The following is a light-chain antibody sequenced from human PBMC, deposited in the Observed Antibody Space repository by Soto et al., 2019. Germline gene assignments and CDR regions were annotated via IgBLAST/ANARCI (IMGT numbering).Light chain of an antibody. Sequence: EIVMMQSPDTLSVSPGERATLSCRASQSIASNLAWYQQKPGQAPRLLIQGASNRATGVPARFSGSGSGTEFTLTISSLQSEDFAVYFCQQYHNWPPQYSFGQGTKLQIK. J-gene: IGKJ2*03. CDR2: GAS. CDR3: QQYHNWPPQYS. CDR1: QSIASN. V-gene: IGKV3-15*01.